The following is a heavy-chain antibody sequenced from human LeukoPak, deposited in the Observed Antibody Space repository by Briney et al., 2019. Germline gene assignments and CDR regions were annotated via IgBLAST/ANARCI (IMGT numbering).Heavy chain of an antibody. CDR2: IYYSGST. CDR1: GGSINNYY. D-gene: IGHD1-14*01. J-gene: IGHJ3*02. V-gene: IGHV4-59*08. Sequence: SEILSLTCTVSGGSINNYYWTWIRQPPGKGLEWIGYIYYSGSTNYNPSLKSRITMSVDTSKNQFSLTLTSVTAADTAVYYCARLGKKLTAGNPFDIWGQGTMVTFSS. CDR3: ARLGKKLTAGNPFDI.